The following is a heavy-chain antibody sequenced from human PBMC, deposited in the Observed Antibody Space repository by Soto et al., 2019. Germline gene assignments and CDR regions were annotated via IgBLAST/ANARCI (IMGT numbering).Heavy chain of an antibody. J-gene: IGHJ4*02. CDR3: ARKKITGFFDY. CDR1: GGSISSGY. Sequence: PSETLSLTCSVSGGSISSGYWTWIRHPPGRGLEWIGYIYLGGSINYNPSLKSRVIISVDTAKNQFSLSLSSVTAADTAVYYCARKKITGFFDYGGKGTLVTVPS. D-gene: IGHD2-8*02. V-gene: IGHV4-59*12. CDR2: IYLGGSI.